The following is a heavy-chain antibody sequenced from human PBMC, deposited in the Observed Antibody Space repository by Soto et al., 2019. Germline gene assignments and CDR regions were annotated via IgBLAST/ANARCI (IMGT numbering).Heavy chain of an antibody. Sequence: ASVKVSCKASGYTFTSYYMHWVRQTPGQGLEWMGIINPSGGSTSYAQKFQGRVTMTRDTSTSTVYMELSSLRSEDTAVYYCAREYSSGWFAFDIWGQGTMVTVSS. CDR1: GYTFTSYY. CDR3: AREYSSGWFAFDI. D-gene: IGHD6-19*01. V-gene: IGHV1-46*01. CDR2: INPSGGST. J-gene: IGHJ3*02.